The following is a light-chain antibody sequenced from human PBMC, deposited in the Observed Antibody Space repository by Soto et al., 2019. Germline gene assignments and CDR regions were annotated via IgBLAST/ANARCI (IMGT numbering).Light chain of an antibody. CDR2: YDR. CDR1: NIGSES. Sequence: SYELTQPPSVSVAPGKTARFTCGENNIGSESVHWYQQRPGQAPVLVIYYDRERPSGIPERFSGSNSGNTATLTISRVEAGDEADYYCQVWDTNNDHAVFGGGTKLTVL. J-gene: IGLJ2*01. V-gene: IGLV3-21*04. CDR3: QVWDTNNDHAV.